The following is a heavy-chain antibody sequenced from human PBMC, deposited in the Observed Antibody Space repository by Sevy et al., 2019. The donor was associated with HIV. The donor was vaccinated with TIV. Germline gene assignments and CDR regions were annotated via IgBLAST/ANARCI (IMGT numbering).Heavy chain of an antibody. D-gene: IGHD2-2*01. Sequence: SETLSLTCAVDGGSFSGYYWNWIRQSPGKGLEWIGEINHSGSTHYNPSLKSRVTISVDTSQNQFSLRLNSVTAADTAVYYCARAPPVLVVPGAPSWFDPWGQGTLVTVSS. CDR2: INHSGST. V-gene: IGHV4-34*01. J-gene: IGHJ5*02. CDR1: GGSFSGYY. CDR3: ARAPPVLVVPGAPSWFDP.